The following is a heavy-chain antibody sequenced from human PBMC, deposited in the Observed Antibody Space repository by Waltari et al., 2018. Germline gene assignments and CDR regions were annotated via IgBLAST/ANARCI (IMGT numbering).Heavy chain of an antibody. V-gene: IGHV4-34*02. J-gene: IGHJ1*01. CDR3: ARSAAIVVRGRYFQY. D-gene: IGHD3-10*01. CDR2: INDRGLT. CDR1: GGSSFSAYY. Sequence: QVQLQQWGAGLLKPSETLSLSCAVHGGSSFSAYYWHWVRQVPGKGLEWIGEINDRGLTNYNPSLKSRVTMSVDTSRNQFSLTLTSVTAADTALYYCARSAAIVVRGRYFQYWGQGTLVTVSS.